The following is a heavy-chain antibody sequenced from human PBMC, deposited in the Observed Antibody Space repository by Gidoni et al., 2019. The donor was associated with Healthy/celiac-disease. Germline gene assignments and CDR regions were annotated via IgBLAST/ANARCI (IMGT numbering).Heavy chain of an antibody. CDR3: ATIWFGELLRAFDI. D-gene: IGHD3-10*01. CDR2: IYYSGST. Sequence: QLQLQESGPGLVKPSETLSLTGTVYGGSISSSSYYWGWIRQPPGKGLEWIGSIYYSGSTYYTPSLKSRVTISVDTSKNQFSLKLSSVTAADTAVYYCATIWFGELLRAFDIWGQGTMVTVSS. J-gene: IGHJ3*02. CDR1: GGSISSSSYY. V-gene: IGHV4-39*01.